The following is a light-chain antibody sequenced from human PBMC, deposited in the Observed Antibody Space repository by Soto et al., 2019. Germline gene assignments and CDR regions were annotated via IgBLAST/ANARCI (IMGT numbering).Light chain of an antibody. CDR1: SSDVGGYNS. V-gene: IGLV2-8*01. CDR2: EVS. J-gene: IGLJ1*01. Sequence: QSALTQPPSASGSPGQSVTISCTGTSSDVGGYNSVSWYQHHPGKAPKLMIYEVSKRPSGVPDRFSGSKSVNTASLTVSGLLAEDEADYYCSSYAGSNNYVFGTGTKVTVL. CDR3: SSYAGSNNYV.